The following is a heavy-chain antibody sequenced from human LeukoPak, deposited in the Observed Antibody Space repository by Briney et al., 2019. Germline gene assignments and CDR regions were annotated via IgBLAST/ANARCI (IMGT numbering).Heavy chain of an antibody. CDR2: ISWNSGSI. CDR3: AKSAAAGRYYYGMDV. J-gene: IGHJ6*02. CDR1: GFTFDDYA. V-gene: IGHV3-9*01. Sequence: PGGSLRLSCAASGFTFDDYAMHWVRHAPGMGLEWVSGISWNSGSIGYADSVKGRFTISRDNAKNSLYLQMNSLRAEDTALYYCAKSAAAGRYYYGMDVWGQGTTVTVSS. D-gene: IGHD6-13*01.